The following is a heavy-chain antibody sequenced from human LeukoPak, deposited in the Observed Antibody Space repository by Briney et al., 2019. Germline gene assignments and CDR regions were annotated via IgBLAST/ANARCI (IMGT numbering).Heavy chain of an antibody. Sequence: GGSVRLSCAVSGFTFSSYWMSWVREAPGRGLEWVANIKQDGSEKYYVDPVKGRFTISRDNTKNSLYLQMNSLRAEDTAVYYCASIVEEFGELLYDYWGQGTLVTVSS. CDR3: ASIVEEFGELLYDY. D-gene: IGHD3-10*01. V-gene: IGHV3-7*01. CDR1: GFTFSSYW. J-gene: IGHJ4*02. CDR2: IKQDGSEK.